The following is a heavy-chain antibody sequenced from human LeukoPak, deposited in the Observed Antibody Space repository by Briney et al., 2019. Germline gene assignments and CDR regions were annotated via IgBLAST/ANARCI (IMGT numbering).Heavy chain of an antibody. D-gene: IGHD6-13*01. CDR3: ARRARIQIAAAGIPQA. CDR1: GGSISSSSYY. CDR2: IYYSGST. V-gene: IGHV4-39*01. Sequence: PSETLSLTCTVSGGSISSSSYYWGWIRQPPGKGLEWIGSIYYSGSTYYNPSLKSRVTISVDTSKNQFSLKLSSVTAADTAVYYCARRARIQIAAAGIPQAWGQETLVTV. J-gene: IGHJ4*02.